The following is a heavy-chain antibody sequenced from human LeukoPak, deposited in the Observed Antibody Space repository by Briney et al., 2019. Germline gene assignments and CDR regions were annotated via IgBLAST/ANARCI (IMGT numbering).Heavy chain of an antibody. J-gene: IGHJ4*02. CDR1: GFTFNTNA. CDR2: ISSRTGGS. V-gene: IGHV3-23*01. CDR3: AKCGNSGCHLIDY. D-gene: IGHD5-12*01. Sequence: PGGSLRLFCAASGFTFNTNAMSWVRQAPGKGLEWVSAISSRTGGSYYADSVKGRFTNSRDNSKSTLYLQMDSRRAEDTAVYYCAKCGNSGCHLIDYWGQGTLVTVSS.